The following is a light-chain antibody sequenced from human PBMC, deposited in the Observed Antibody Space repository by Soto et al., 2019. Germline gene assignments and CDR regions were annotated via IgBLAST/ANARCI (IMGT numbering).Light chain of an antibody. V-gene: IGKV1-9*01. CDR2: AAS. J-gene: IGKJ5*01. Sequence: IQLTQSPSSLSASVGDRVAITCRASQGISSYLAWYQQKPGKAPKLLIYAASTLQSGVPSRFSGSGSGTDFTLTISSLQPEDFAVYYCQQRNNWPPEITFGQGTRLEI. CDR3: QQRNNWPPEIT. CDR1: QGISSY.